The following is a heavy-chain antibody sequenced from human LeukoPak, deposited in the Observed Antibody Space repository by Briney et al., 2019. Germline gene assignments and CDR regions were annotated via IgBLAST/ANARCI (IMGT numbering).Heavy chain of an antibody. V-gene: IGHV1-69*06. CDR2: IIPIFGTA. Sequence: SVKVSCKASGGTFSSYAISWVRQAPGQGLEWMGGIIPIFGTANYAQKFQGRVTITADKSTSTAYMELSRLRSDDTAVYYCARDSYYYDSSGYYRIDYWGQGTLVTVSS. CDR1: GGTFSSYA. D-gene: IGHD3-22*01. J-gene: IGHJ4*02. CDR3: ARDSYYYDSSGYYRIDY.